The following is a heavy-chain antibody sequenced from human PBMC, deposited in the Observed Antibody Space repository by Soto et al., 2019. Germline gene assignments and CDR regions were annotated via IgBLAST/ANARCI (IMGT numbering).Heavy chain of an antibody. V-gene: IGHV3-74*01. J-gene: IGHJ4*02. D-gene: IGHD3-10*01. Sequence: EVQLVESGGGLVQPGGSLRLSCAASGFTFSDYWMHWVRQAPGKGLVWVSLINSDGSSRTYTDSVKGRFTISRDSAKNTVYLQMNSLTADDTAVYYCVTGVGVAGQGFWGQGTLVTVSS. CDR1: GFTFSDYW. CDR2: INSDGSSR. CDR3: VTGVGVAGQGF.